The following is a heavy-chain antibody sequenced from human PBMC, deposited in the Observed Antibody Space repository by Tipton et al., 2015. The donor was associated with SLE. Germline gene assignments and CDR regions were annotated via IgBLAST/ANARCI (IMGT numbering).Heavy chain of an antibody. V-gene: IGHV4-59*01. Sequence: LSLTCTVSGGSISSYYWSWIRQPPGKGLEWIGYIYYSGSTNYSGSTNYNPSLKSRVTISLDTSKNQFSLKLSSVTAADTAVYYCARGGVLGFHPSAFDIWGQGTMVTVSS. CDR2: IYYSGSTNYSGST. CDR3: ARGGVLGFHPSAFDI. D-gene: IGHD3-10*01. CDR1: GGSISSYY. J-gene: IGHJ3*02.